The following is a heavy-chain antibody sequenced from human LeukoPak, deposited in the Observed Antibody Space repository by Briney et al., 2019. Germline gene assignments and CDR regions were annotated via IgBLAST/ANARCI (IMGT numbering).Heavy chain of an antibody. D-gene: IGHD6-13*01. CDR3: ARDRRAPGIAAAGTEYWFDP. CDR2: IYTSGST. Sequence: PSETLSLTCTVSGGSISSYYWSWIRQPAGKGLEWIGRIYTSGSTNYNPSLKSRVTMSVDTSKNQFSLKLSSVTAADTAVYYCARDRRAPGIAAAGTEYWFDPWGQGTLVTVSS. J-gene: IGHJ5*02. CDR1: GGSISSYY. V-gene: IGHV4-4*07.